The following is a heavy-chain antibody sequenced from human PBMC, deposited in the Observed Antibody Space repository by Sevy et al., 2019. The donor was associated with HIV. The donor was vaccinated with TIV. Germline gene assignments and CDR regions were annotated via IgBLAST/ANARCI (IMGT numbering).Heavy chain of an antibody. V-gene: IGHV3-48*02. J-gene: IGHJ4*02. CDR2: ISNSGSTT. CDR3: AREGSRERQTIPLDS. Sequence: GGSLRLSCAASGFRFNYHNMNWVRQAPGKGLEWISYISNSGSTTYLADSVRGRFTISRDNAKNSLFLEMDNLTDEDTAVYYCAREGSRERQTIPLDSWGRGIQVTVSS. CDR1: GFRFNYHN. D-gene: IGHD6-25*01.